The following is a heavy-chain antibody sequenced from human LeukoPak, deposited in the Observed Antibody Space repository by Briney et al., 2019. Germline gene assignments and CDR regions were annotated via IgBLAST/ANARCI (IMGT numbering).Heavy chain of an antibody. J-gene: IGHJ4*02. CDR3: AKDRGYSSGWYDY. V-gene: IGHV3-64*04. CDR2: ISGSGNGVSI. D-gene: IGHD6-19*01. Sequence: GGSLRLSCSASGFVFSIYTMYWVRQAPGKGPEYVSTISGSGNGVSIYYADSVKGRFTISRDDSKSILYLQMNSLGAEDTAVYYCAKDRGYSSGWYDYWGQGTLVTVSS. CDR1: GFVFSIYT.